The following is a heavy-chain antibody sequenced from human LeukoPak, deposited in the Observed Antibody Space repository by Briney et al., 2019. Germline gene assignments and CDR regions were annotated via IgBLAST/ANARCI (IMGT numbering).Heavy chain of an antibody. Sequence: PGGALRLSCAASGFTFSSYSMNWGRQAPGKGLEGVSSISSSSSYIYYADSVKGRFTISRDNAKNSLYLQMNSLRAEDTAVYYCARLYYYDSRGLRPFDRWGQGTLVTVSS. CDR2: ISSSSSYI. V-gene: IGHV3-21*01. J-gene: IGHJ5*02. D-gene: IGHD3-22*01. CDR1: GFTFSSYS. CDR3: ARLYYYDSRGLRPFDR.